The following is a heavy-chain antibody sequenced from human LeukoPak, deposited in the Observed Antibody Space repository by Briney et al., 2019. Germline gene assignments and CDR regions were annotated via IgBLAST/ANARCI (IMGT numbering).Heavy chain of an antibody. V-gene: IGHV1-69*13. CDR2: IIPIFGTA. CDR3: ARGPNHSFTFDY. CDR1: GGTFSSYA. D-gene: IGHD1-14*01. J-gene: IGHJ4*02. Sequence: SVKVSCKASGGTFSSYAISWVRQAPGQGLERMGGIIPIFGTANYAQKFQGRVTITADESTSTAYMELSSLRSEDTAVYYCARGPNHSFTFDYWGQGTLVTVSS.